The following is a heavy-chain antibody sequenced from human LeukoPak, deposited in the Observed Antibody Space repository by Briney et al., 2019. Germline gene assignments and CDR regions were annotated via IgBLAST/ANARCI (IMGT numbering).Heavy chain of an antibody. CDR3: ARWYYYDSSGAVDY. J-gene: IGHJ4*02. D-gene: IGHD3-22*01. CDR1: GGSISSYY. V-gene: IGHV4-59*01. Sequence: SETLSLTCTVSGGSISSYYWSWIRQPPGKGLEWIGEIYHSGSTNYNPSLKSRVTISVDTSKNQFSLKLSSVTAADTAVYYCARWYYYDSSGAVDYWGRGTLVTVSS. CDR2: IYHSGST.